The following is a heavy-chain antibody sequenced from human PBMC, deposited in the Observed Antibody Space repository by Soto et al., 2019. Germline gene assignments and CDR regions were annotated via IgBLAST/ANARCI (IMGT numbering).Heavy chain of an antibody. CDR2: IYHSGST. Sequence: PSETLYLTCAVSGGSISSGGYSWSWIRQPPGKGLEWIGYIYHSGSTYYNPSLKSRVTISVDRSKNQFSLKLSSVTAADTAVYYCARGKNYDILTGLGNWFDPWGQGTLVTVSS. D-gene: IGHD3-9*01. CDR1: GGSISSGGYS. V-gene: IGHV4-30-2*01. CDR3: ARGKNYDILTGLGNWFDP. J-gene: IGHJ5*02.